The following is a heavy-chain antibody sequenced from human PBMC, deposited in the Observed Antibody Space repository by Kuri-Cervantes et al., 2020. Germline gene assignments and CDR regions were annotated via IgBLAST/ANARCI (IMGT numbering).Heavy chain of an antibody. CDR1: GGSISSYY. CDR3: ASFGVAAAGTLAFDI. V-gene: IGHV4-34*01. D-gene: IGHD6-13*01. J-gene: IGHJ3*02. CDR2: INHSGST. Sequence: SETLSLTCTVSGGSISSYYWSWIRQPPGKGLEWIGEINHSGSTNYNPSLKSRVTISVDTSKNQFSLKLSSVTAADTAVYYCASFGVAAAGTLAFDIWGQGTMVTVSS.